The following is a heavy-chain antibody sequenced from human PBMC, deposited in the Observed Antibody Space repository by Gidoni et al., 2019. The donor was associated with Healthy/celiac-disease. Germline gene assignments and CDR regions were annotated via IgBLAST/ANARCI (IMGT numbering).Heavy chain of an antibody. V-gene: IGHV3-23*01. Sequence: VQRLDSGGGCVQPGGSLRLSCAASGFTFISSAMSWVGQAPGKGLEWVSAISVRGGSTYYADSVKGRFTISRDNSKNTLYLKMNSLRAEDTAVYYCAKAGRLTVTSNDIDYWGQGTMVAVSS. J-gene: IGHJ4*02. CDR2: ISVRGGST. CDR3: AKAGRLTVTSNDIDY. CDR1: GFTFISSA. D-gene: IGHD4-17*01.